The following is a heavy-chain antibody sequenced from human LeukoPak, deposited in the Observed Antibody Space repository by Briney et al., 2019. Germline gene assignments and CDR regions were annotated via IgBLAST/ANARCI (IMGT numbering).Heavy chain of an antibody. Sequence: GGSLRLSCVASGFTFSSYSMNWVRQRPGKGLEWVSYIGSSGSTIYYADSVKGRFTISRDNAKNTLFLQMNSLRGEDTSVYYCARDRSATPRAHTMDYWGQGTLVTVSS. CDR2: IGSSGSTI. D-gene: IGHD5-12*01. CDR3: ARDRSATPRAHTMDY. V-gene: IGHV3-48*01. J-gene: IGHJ4*02. CDR1: GFTFSSYS.